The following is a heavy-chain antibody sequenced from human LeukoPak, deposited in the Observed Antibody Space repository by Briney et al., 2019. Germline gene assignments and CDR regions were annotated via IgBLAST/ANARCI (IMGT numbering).Heavy chain of an antibody. Sequence: GGSLRLSCAASGFTFSSYAMSWVRQAPGKGLEWVSAISGSGGSTYYADSVKGRFTITRDNSKNTLYLQMNSLGAEDTAVYYCAKGRESSGWDDAFDIWGQGTMVTVSS. V-gene: IGHV3-23*01. CDR3: AKGRESSGWDDAFDI. D-gene: IGHD6-19*01. CDR2: ISGSGGST. CDR1: GFTFSSYA. J-gene: IGHJ3*02.